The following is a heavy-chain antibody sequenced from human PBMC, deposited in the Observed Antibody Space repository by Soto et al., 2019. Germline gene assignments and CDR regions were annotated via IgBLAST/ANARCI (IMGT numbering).Heavy chain of an antibody. V-gene: IGHV3-74*01. D-gene: IGHD1-7*01. CDR2: IKTDGSIT. Sequence: LRLSCAASGFTFSSYWMYWVRQAPGKGLVWVSRIKTDGSITSYADSVKGRFTVSRDNARDMLYLQMNSLRAEDTAVYYCAKDMNSVPEYWGQGTLGTVST. J-gene: IGHJ4*02. CDR1: GFTFSSYW. CDR3: AKDMNSVPEY.